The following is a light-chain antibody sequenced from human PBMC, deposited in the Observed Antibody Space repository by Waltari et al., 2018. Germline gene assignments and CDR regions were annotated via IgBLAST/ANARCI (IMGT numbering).Light chain of an antibody. CDR1: SLRSYY. V-gene: IGLV3-19*01. CDR2: GKN. CDR3: HSRDSRGNPWV. Sequence: SSELTQDPAVSVALGQTVRITCQGGSLRSYYATWYRQKPGQAPVLVIFGKNVRPSGIPDRFSTSNSGNTASLTITGARAEDEADYYCHSRDSRGNPWVFGGGTKLTVL. J-gene: IGLJ3*02.